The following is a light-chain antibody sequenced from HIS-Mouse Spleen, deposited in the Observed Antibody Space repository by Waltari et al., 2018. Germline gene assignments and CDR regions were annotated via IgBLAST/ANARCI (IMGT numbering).Light chain of an antibody. CDR3: YSTDSSGNHRV. Sequence: SYELTQPPSVSVSPGQTARSTFSGDALPNKYAYWYQQKSGQAPVLVIYEDSKRPSGIPERFSGSSSGTMATLTISGAQVEDEADYYCYSTDSSGNHRVFGGGTKLTVL. CDR2: EDS. V-gene: IGLV3-10*01. CDR1: ALPNKY. J-gene: IGLJ2*01.